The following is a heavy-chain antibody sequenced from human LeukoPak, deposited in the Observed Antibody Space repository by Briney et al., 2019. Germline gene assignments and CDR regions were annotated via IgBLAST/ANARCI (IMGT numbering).Heavy chain of an antibody. J-gene: IGHJ3*02. D-gene: IGHD2-2*01. CDR3: ARRYCSSTSCCFPEDAFDI. V-gene: IGHV4-39*01. Sequence: SETLSLTCTVSGGSISSSSYYWGWIRQPPGKGLEWIGSIYYSGSTYYNPSLKSRVTISVDTSKNQFSLKLSSVTAADTAVYYCARRYCSSTSCCFPEDAFDIWGQGTMVTVSS. CDR1: GGSISSSSYY. CDR2: IYYSGST.